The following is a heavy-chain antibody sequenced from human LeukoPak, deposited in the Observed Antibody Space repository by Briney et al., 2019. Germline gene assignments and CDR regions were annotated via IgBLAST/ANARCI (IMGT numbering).Heavy chain of an antibody. D-gene: IGHD2-15*01. CDR3: AKNGDRGAYCTGGTCYPYFYYYMDV. Sequence: SGGSLRLSCAASGFTFSSYAMSWVRQAPGKGLECVSATSGSGGSTYYADSVKGRFTISRDNSKNTLYLQMNSLRAEDTAIYYCAKNGDRGAYCTGGTCYPYFYYYMDVWGKGTTVTI. J-gene: IGHJ6*03. V-gene: IGHV3-23*01. CDR2: TSGSGGST. CDR1: GFTFSSYA.